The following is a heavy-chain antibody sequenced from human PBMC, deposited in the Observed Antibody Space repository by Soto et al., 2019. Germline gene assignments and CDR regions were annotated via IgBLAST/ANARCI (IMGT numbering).Heavy chain of an antibody. Sequence: QMQLVQSGAEVKKPGSSVKVSCKASGGTLSSFINYPINWVRQAPGQGLEWMGGIVPNVGTVNYAQKLQGRVTITSDKSTGTAYMEVSSLRSADTSLYYCARRDTSGFLRYFDNWGQGTLVTVSS. V-gene: IGHV1-69*06. CDR3: ARRDTSGFLRYFDN. D-gene: IGHD3-3*01. CDR1: GGTLSSFINYP. CDR2: IVPNVGTV. J-gene: IGHJ4*02.